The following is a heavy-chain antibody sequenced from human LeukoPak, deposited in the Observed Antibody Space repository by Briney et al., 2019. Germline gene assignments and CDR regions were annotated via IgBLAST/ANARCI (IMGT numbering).Heavy chain of an antibody. J-gene: IGHJ4*02. CDR1: GGTFSSYA. CDR3: ARESPVGWYFDY. D-gene: IGHD2-15*01. V-gene: IGHV1-69*05. Sequence: SVKVSCKASGGTFSSYAISWVRQAPGQGLEWMGRIIPIFGTANYAQKFQGRVTITTDESTSTAYMELSSLRSEDTAVYYCARESPVGWYFDYWGQGTLVTVSS. CDR2: IIPIFGTA.